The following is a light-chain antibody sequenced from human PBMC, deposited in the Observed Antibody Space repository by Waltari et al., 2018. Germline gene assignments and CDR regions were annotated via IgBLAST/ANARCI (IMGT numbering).Light chain of an antibody. CDR1: SSDVGFYNY. CDR3: NSYAGSSSWV. V-gene: IGLV2-14*01. CDR2: DVS. J-gene: IGLJ3*02. Sequence: QSALTQPASVSGSPGQSITISCTGTSSDVGFYNYVSWYHQNPGNAPKLIIYDVSERPSGVSDRFSGSKSGNTASLTISGLQAEDEADYYCNSYAGSSSWVFGGGTKLTVL.